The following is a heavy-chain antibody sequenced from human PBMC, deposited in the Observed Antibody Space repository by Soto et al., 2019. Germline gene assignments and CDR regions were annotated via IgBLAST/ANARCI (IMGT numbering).Heavy chain of an antibody. D-gene: IGHD2-2*02. CDR1: GGSISSGGYS. CDR3: ASVTRTCISTSCYRYYYGMDV. V-gene: IGHV4-30-2*01. CDR2: IYHSGST. Sequence: ASETLSLTCAVSGGSISSGGYSWSWIRQPPGKGLEWIGYIYHSGSTYYNPSLKSRVTISVDRSKNQFSLKLSSVTAADTAVYYCASVTRTCISTSCYRYYYGMDVWGQGTTVTVSS. J-gene: IGHJ6*02.